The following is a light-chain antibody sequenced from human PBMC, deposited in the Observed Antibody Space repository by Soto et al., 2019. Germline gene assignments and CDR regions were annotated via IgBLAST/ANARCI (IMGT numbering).Light chain of an antibody. Sequence: QAVVTQPPSASGTPGQRVTISCSGTSSSIESNYVYWYQQLPGTAPRLLIYRNNQRPSGVPDRFSGCKSGTSASLAISALRSEDEADYYCTVWDDSLRGRLFGGGTKLTVL. V-gene: IGLV1-47*01. CDR1: SSSIESNY. CDR2: RNN. J-gene: IGLJ2*01. CDR3: TVWDDSLRGRL.